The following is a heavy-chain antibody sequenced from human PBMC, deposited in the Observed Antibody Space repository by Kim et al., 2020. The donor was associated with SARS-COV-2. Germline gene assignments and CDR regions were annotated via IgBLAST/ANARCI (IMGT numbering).Heavy chain of an antibody. D-gene: IGHD1-26*01. J-gene: IGHJ4*01. CDR2: IHYSGST. Sequence: SETLSLTCTVSGGSMRSYYWRWIRQPPGEGLEWIGYIHYSGSTDYDPSLKSRVTMSLDTSRKQFSLNLTSVTAADTAVYYCSRAAGHGGCFPYYFDNCG. CDR3: SRAAGHGGCFPYYFDN. V-gene: IGHV4-59*12. CDR1: GGSMRSYY.